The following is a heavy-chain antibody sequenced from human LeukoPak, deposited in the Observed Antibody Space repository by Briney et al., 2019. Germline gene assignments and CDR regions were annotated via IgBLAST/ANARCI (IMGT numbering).Heavy chain of an antibody. J-gene: IGHJ4*02. V-gene: IGHV4-34*01. CDR1: GGSFSGYY. CDR3: ASVSFGPDY. CDR2: INHSGST. Sequence: SETLSLTCAVYGGSFSGYYWSWIRQPPGKGLEWIGEINHSGSTNYNPSLKSRVTISVDTSKNQFSLKLSSVTAADTAVYYCASVSFGPDYWGQGTLVTVSS. D-gene: IGHD3-10*01.